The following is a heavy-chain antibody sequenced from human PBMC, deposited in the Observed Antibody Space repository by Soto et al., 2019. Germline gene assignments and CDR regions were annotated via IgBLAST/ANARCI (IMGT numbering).Heavy chain of an antibody. V-gene: IGHV4-59*01. Sequence: QVQLQESGPGLVKPSETLSLTCTVSGGSISSNYWSWIRQPPGKGLEWIGYVYSSGSTKYNPSLKSRVTRSVDMSKNQCSLKLSSVTAADTAVYYCARGMAADDTWGQGTLVTVSS. CDR2: VYSSGST. J-gene: IGHJ5*02. CDR3: ARGMAADDT. CDR1: GGSISSNY.